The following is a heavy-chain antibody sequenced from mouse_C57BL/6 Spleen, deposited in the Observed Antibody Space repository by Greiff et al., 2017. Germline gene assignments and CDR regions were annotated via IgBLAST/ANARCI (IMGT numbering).Heavy chain of an antibody. V-gene: IGHV14-3*01. J-gene: IGHJ2*01. CDR1: GYTFTNSY. CDR2: IDPANGNT. D-gene: IGHD2-3*01. CDR3: AYDDYWPFDY. Sequence: VQLQQSVAELVRPGASVKLSCTASGYTFTNSYMHWVKQRPEQGLEWIGRIDPANGNTNYAPKFQGKATLTADTSSNTAYLQLSSLTSEDTAIYYCAYDDYWPFDYWGQGTTLTVSS.